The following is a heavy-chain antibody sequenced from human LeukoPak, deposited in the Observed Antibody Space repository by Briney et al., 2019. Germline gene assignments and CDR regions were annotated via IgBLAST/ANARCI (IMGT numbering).Heavy chain of an antibody. V-gene: IGHV3-53*01. J-gene: IGHJ4*02. Sequence: GGSLRLSCAASGFTVSGNSMSWVRQAPGKGLEWVSIIYNAGNTLYADSVEGRFTISRDNSKNTLSLQMNSLRAEDTAVYYCVSHSNTLTSYSFDYWGQGTLVTVSS. CDR1: GFTVSGNS. CDR3: VSHSNTLTSYSFDY. D-gene: IGHD3-9*01. CDR2: IYNAGNT.